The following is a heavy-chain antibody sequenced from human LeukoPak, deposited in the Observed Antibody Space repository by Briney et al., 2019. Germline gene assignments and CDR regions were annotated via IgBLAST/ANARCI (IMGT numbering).Heavy chain of an antibody. Sequence: SETLSLTCAVSGYSISSGYYWGWIRQPPGKGLEWIGSIYHSGSTSYNPSLKSRVTISVDTSKNQFSLKLSSVTAADTAVYYCARLRVAVAENWGQGTLVTVSS. D-gene: IGHD6-19*01. J-gene: IGHJ4*02. CDR1: GYSISSGYY. CDR3: ARLRVAVAEN. V-gene: IGHV4-38-2*01. CDR2: IYHSGST.